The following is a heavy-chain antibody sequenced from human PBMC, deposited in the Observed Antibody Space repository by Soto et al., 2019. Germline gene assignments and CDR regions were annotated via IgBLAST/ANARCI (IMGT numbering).Heavy chain of an antibody. Sequence: GGSLRLSCVASGFTFSSYSMNWVRQAPGKGLEWVSSISSSSSYIYYPDLVKGRFTISSDNAKNSLYLQMNSLRAEDTAVYYCARTGTSNYYYYYMDVWGKGTTVTVSS. D-gene: IGHD1-1*01. CDR1: GFTFSSYS. CDR2: ISSSSSYI. J-gene: IGHJ6*03. CDR3: ARTGTSNYYYYYMDV. V-gene: IGHV3-21*01.